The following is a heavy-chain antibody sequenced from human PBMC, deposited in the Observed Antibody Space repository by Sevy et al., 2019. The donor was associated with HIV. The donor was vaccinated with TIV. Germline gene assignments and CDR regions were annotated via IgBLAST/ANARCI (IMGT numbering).Heavy chain of an antibody. J-gene: IGHJ6*02. V-gene: IGHV1-8*02. CDR2: MNTNTGNT. D-gene: IGHD2-15*01. Sequence: ASVKVSCEASGFNFRSYDIYWVRQAPGQGLEWMGWMNTNTGNTGFAQKFQGRVTMTRNSSISTAYMELSNLRSEDTAVYYCARVSGLQLRYGLDVWGQGTTVTVSS. CDR1: GFNFRSYD. CDR3: ARVSGLQLRYGLDV.